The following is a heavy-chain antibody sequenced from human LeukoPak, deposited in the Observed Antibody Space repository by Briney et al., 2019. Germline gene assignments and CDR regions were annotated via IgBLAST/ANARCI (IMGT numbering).Heavy chain of an antibody. CDR1: GFTFSSYA. CDR3: ARDNIDLYYYDSSGYLDY. Sequence: PGGSLRLSCAASGFTFSSYAMHWVRQAPGKGLEWVAVISYDGSNKYYADSVKGRFTISRDNSKNTLYLQMNSLRAEDTAVYYCARDNIDLYYYDSSGYLDYWGQGTLVTVSS. J-gene: IGHJ4*02. CDR2: ISYDGSNK. V-gene: IGHV3-30-3*01. D-gene: IGHD3-22*01.